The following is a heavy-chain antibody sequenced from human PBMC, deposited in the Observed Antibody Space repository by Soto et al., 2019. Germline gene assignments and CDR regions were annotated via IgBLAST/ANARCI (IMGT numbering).Heavy chain of an antibody. CDR1: GYTFTGYY. CDR3: ARDYDSSGYYPD. V-gene: IGHV1-2*02. J-gene: IGHJ4*02. CDR2: INPNSGGT. D-gene: IGHD3-22*01. Sequence: GASVKVSCKASGYTFTGYYMHWLRQAPGQGLEWMGWINPNSGGTNYAQKFQGRVTMTRDTSISTAYMELSRLRSDDTAVYYCARDYDSSGYYPDWGQGTLVTVSS.